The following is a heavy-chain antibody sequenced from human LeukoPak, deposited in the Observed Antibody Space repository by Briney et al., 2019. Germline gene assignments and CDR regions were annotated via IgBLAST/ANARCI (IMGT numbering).Heavy chain of an antibody. V-gene: IGHV1-69*01. J-gene: IGHJ3*02. Sequence: SVKVSCKASGGTFSSYAISWVRQAPGQGLEWMGGIIPIFGTANYAQKFQGRVTITADESTNTAYMELSSLRSEDTAVYYCARPDRLTTVTLMVIWGQGTMVTVSS. D-gene: IGHD4-17*01. CDR2: IIPIFGTA. CDR3: ARPDRLTTVTLMVI. CDR1: GGTFSSYA.